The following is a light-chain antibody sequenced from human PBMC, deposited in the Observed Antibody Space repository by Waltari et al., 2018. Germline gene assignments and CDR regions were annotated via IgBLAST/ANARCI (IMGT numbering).Light chain of an antibody. CDR2: EVS. CDR3: LQYNIYPWT. Sequence: DIQMTQSTSSRSVSVGDRVDITCRASQGIRNDVSWYQQKPGKVPKRLIYEVSTLQDEVPSRFSGSGSETEFTLTISSLQPEDSASYYCLQYNIYPWTFGQGTKVEIK. CDR1: QGIRND. J-gene: IGKJ1*01. V-gene: IGKV1-17*01.